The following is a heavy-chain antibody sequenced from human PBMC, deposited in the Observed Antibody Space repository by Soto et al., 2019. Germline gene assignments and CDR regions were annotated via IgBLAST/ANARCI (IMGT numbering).Heavy chain of an antibody. CDR3: AKGPGSYSDFDY. CDR2: ISGSGDTI. Sequence: EVQLLESGGGLVQPGGSLRLSCAASGFTFSSYAMSWVRQAPGKGLEWVSSISGSGDTIYYADFVKGRFTISRDNSKNTLYLQMNSLRAADTALYYCAKGPGSYSDFDYWGQGTLVTVSS. CDR1: GFTFSSYA. V-gene: IGHV3-23*01. D-gene: IGHD1-26*01. J-gene: IGHJ4*02.